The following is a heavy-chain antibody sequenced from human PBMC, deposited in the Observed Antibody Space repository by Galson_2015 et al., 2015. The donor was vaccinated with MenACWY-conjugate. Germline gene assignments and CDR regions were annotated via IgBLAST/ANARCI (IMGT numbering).Heavy chain of an antibody. CDR3: ARDRSNDDYWSGFPGYYFDH. Sequence: ATLSLTCAVSGGSITTSRYHWAWIRQTPGEGLEWIGTVSYSGKAYYNPSLKRRVSISIDTSKSQFSLRIISMTAADTAVYYCARDRSNDDYWSGFPGYYFDHWGQGNLATVSS. CDR1: GGSITTSRYH. V-gene: IGHV4-39*07. D-gene: IGHD3-3*01. J-gene: IGHJ4*02. CDR2: VSYSGKA.